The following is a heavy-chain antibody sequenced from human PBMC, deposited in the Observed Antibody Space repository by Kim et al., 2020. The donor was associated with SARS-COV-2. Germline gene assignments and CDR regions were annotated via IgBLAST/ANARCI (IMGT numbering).Heavy chain of an antibody. V-gene: IGHV3-30-3*01. D-gene: IGHD3-10*01. CDR1: GFTFTGYV. Sequence: GGSLRLSCVVSGFTFTGYVMYWVRQAPGKGLEWVAAISYDESKKYYGASVTGRFSVSGDASKNTVYLRMNNLRAEDTAVYYCARDSEGSEGYMDSWGQGTRVTVSS. CDR3: ARDSEGSEGYMDS. J-gene: IGHJ4*02. CDR2: ISYDESKK.